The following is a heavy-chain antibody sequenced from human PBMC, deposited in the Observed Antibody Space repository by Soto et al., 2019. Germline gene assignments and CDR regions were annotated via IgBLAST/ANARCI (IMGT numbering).Heavy chain of an antibody. V-gene: IGHV3-7*03. CDR2: IKQDESDK. D-gene: IGHD3-16*02. CDR3: AAYCYTMTCTHFHGYS. Sequence: GGSLRLSCAVSGFRFRDYWMSWVRQAPGKGLGWVANIKQDESDKYYVDSVKGRFTISRDNAKNALYLQMNSLRVEDTAVYYCAAYCYTMTCTHFHGYSWGQGTQVTVSS. CDR1: GFRFRDYW. J-gene: IGHJ5*02.